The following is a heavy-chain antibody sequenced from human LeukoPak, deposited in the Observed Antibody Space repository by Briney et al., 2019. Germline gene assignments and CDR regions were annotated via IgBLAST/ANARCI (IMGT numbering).Heavy chain of an antibody. J-gene: IGHJ4*02. CDR3: ARRRDIAVAGYYFDY. CDR1: GGSISSYY. V-gene: IGHV4-59*08. Sequence: SETLSLICTVSGGSISSYYWSWIRQPPGKGLEWIGYIYYSGSTNYNPSLKSRVTISVDTSKNQFSLKLSSVTAADTAVYYCARRRDIAVAGYYFDYWGQGALVTVSS. CDR2: IYYSGST. D-gene: IGHD6-19*01.